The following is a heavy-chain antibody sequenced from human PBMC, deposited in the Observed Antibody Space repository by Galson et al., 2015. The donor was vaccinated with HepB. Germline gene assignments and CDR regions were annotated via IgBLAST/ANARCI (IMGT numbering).Heavy chain of an antibody. Sequence: SLRLSCAASGFTFSSYGMHWVRQAPGKGLEWVAVISYDGSNKYYADSVKGRFTISRDNSKNTLYLQMNSLRAEDTAVYYCAKDRERSSARYYGLDVWGQGTTVTVSS. V-gene: IGHV3-30*18. J-gene: IGHJ6*02. CDR2: ISYDGSNK. CDR1: GFTFSSYG. CDR3: AKDRERSSARYYGLDV. D-gene: IGHD6-19*01.